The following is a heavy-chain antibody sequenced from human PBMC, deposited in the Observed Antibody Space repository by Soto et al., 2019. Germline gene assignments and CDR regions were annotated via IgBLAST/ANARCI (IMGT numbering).Heavy chain of an antibody. CDR2: IYYSGST. CDR1: GGSISSSSYY. V-gene: IGHV4-39*01. Sequence: SETLSLTCTVSGGSISSSSYYWGWIRQPPGKGLEWIGSIYYSGSTYYNPSLKSRVTISVDTSKNQFSLKLSSVTAADTAVYYCARHGITFGGVIVPSSNYFDYWGQGTLVTVSS. J-gene: IGHJ4*02. D-gene: IGHD3-16*02. CDR3: ARHGITFGGVIVPSSNYFDY.